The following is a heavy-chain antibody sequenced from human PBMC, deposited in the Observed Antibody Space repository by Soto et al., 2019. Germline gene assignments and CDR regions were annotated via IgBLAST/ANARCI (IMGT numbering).Heavy chain of an antibody. CDR1: GGTFSSYA. Sequence: AAVKVSCKASGGTFSSYAISWVRQAPGQGLEWMGGIIPIFGTANYAQKFQGRVTITADESTSTAYMELSSLRSEDTAVYYCARWYSSSWYGFDPWGQGTLVTVSS. D-gene: IGHD6-13*01. CDR3: ARWYSSSWYGFDP. V-gene: IGHV1-69*13. J-gene: IGHJ5*02. CDR2: IIPIFGTA.